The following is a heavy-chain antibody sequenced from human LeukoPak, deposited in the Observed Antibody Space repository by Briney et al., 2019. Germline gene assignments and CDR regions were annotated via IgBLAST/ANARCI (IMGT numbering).Heavy chain of an antibody. CDR3: ARDHGISSGYYEILDY. D-gene: IGHD3-22*01. V-gene: IGHV1-69*04. CDR2: IIPILGIA. CDR1: GGTFSSYT. J-gene: IGHJ4*02. Sequence: GASVKVSCKASGGTFSSYTVSWVRQAPGQGLEWMGRIIPILGIANYAQKFQGRVTITADKSTSTAYMELSSLRSEDTAVYYCARDHGISSGYYEILDYWGQGTLVTVSS.